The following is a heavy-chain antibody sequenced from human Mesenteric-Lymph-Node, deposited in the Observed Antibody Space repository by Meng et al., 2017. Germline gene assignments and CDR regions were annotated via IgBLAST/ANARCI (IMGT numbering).Heavy chain of an antibody. CDR2: IYHSGST. CDR1: SGSISSNGYY. Sequence: QLALQESGPGLVKPSETLSITASGSSGSISSNGYYWDWVRQPPGKGVEWIGAIYHSGSTSYNPSLQSRVTMFVDTSKNQFSLMLTSVTATDTAVYYCARRRGGSGRDCWGQGTLVTVSS. D-gene: IGHD3-10*01. CDR3: ARRRGGSGRDC. V-gene: IGHV4-39*01. J-gene: IGHJ4*02.